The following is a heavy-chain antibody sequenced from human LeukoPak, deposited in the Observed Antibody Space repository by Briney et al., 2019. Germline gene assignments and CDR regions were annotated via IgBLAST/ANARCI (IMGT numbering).Heavy chain of an antibody. CDR2: ISSSSSYI. V-gene: IGHV3-21*01. CDR3: ARDSTDYDFWSGPGNMDV. J-gene: IGHJ6*02. CDR1: GFTFSSYS. Sequence: GGSLRLSCAASGFTFSSYSMNWVRQAPGKGLEWVSSISSSSSYIYYADSVKGRFTISRHNAKNSLYLQMNSLRAEDTAVYYCARDSTDYDFWSGPGNMDVWGQGTTVTVSS. D-gene: IGHD3-3*01.